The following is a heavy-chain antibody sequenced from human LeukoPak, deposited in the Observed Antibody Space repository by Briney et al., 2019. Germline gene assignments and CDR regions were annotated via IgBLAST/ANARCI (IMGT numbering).Heavy chain of an antibody. J-gene: IGHJ3*01. CDR3: AREFTIFGVVIQRYDAFDV. CDR1: GFTFSSYA. Sequence: GSLRLSCAASGFTFSSYAMSWVRQAPGKGLEWVSAISGSGGSTYYADSVKGRFTISRDNSKNTLYLQMDSLRAEDTAVYYCAREFTIFGVVIQRYDAFDVWGQGTMVTVSS. CDR2: ISGSGGST. V-gene: IGHV3-23*01. D-gene: IGHD3-3*01.